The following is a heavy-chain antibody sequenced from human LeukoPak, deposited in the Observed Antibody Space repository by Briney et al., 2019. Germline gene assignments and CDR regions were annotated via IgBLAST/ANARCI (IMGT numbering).Heavy chain of an antibody. CDR2: AYYRSKWYH. V-gene: IGHV6-1*01. CDR3: TSGLSGGFDL. CDR1: GDSVSSNTAA. J-gene: IGHJ2*01. Sequence: SQTLSLTCDISGDSVSSNTAAWNWIRQSPSRGLEWLGRAYYRSKWYHDYAVPMKSRITINADTSKNQFSLQVNSVTPEDTAVYFCTSGLSGGFDLWGRGTLVTVSS. D-gene: IGHD2-15*01.